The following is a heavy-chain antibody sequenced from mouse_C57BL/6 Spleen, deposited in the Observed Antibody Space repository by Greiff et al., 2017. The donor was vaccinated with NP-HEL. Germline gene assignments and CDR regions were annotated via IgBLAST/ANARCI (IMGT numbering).Heavy chain of an antibody. CDR3: AYDYLVAY. CDR2: IYPGDGDT. D-gene: IGHD2-4*01. V-gene: IGHV1-82*01. J-gene: IGHJ3*01. Sequence: VQLQQSGPELVKPGASVKISCKASGYAFSSSWMNWVKQRPGKGLEWIGRIYPGDGDTNYNGKFKGKATLTADKSSSTAYMQLSSLTAEDSAVYFCAYDYLVAYWGQGTLVTVSA. CDR1: GYAFSSSW.